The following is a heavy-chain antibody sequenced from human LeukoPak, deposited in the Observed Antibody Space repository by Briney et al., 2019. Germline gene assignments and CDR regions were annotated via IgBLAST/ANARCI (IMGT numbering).Heavy chain of an antibody. D-gene: IGHD3-22*01. Sequence: PSETLSLTCTVSGGSISSGAYYWSWIRQHPGKGLEWIGYIYYSGNTYCNPSLKSRVTISVDTSKNQFSLKLSSVTAADTAVYSCARMPPEGSSDYGWFDPWGQGTLVTVSS. V-gene: IGHV4-31*03. CDR2: IYYSGNT. CDR1: GGSISSGAYY. CDR3: ARMPPEGSSDYGWFDP. J-gene: IGHJ5*02.